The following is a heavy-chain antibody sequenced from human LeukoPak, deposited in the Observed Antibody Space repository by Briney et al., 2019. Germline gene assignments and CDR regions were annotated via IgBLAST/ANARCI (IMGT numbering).Heavy chain of an antibody. CDR3: SGDPGDY. V-gene: IGHV3-7*04. CDR2: INQDGSET. CDR1: GFTFGDYW. J-gene: IGHJ4*02. Sequence: GGSLRLSCAASGFTFGDYWMSWVRQPPGKGLEWVANINQDGSETYYVDSVEGRFTISRDNAKNSLFLQMSSLRAEDTAVYFCSGDPGDYWGQGTLVTVSS.